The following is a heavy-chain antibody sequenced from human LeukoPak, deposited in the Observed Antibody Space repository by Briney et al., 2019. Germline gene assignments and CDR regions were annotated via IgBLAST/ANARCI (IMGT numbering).Heavy chain of an antibody. V-gene: IGHV1-69*05. D-gene: IGHD4-17*01. J-gene: IGHJ6*03. CDR2: IMPLFGTA. CDR1: GGTFNSYA. Sequence: SVKVSCKASGGTFNSYAISWVRQAPGQGLEWMGGIMPLFGTANYAQEFQCRVTFTTDESASTAYMEVSSLRSEDTAVYYCASGSLGDVYGVGDYYKYMDLWGKGTTVTVSS. CDR3: ASGSLGDVYGVGDYYKYMDL.